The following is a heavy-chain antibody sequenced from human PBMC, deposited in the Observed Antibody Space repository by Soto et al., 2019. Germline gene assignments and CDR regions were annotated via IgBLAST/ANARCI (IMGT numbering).Heavy chain of an antibody. CDR1: GFTFSSYA. V-gene: IGHV3-23*01. D-gene: IGHD2-15*01. J-gene: IGHJ6*03. CDR3: AKVVAATGTSYMDV. CDR2: ISGSGGST. Sequence: EVQLLESGGGLVQPGGSLRLSCAASGFTFSSYAMSWVRQAPGKGLEWVSAISGSGGSTYYADSVKGRFTISRDNSKNALYLQMNSLRAEDTAVYYCAKVVAATGTSYMDVWGKGTTVTVSS.